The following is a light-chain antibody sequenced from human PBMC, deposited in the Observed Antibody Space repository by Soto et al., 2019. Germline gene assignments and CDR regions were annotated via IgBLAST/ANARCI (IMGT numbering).Light chain of an antibody. J-gene: IGKJ1*01. Sequence: IVMTQSPATLSVSPGERVTLSCRASQSVSSNLAWYQQKPGQAPRLLIYGASTTATGIPARFSGSESGTEFSLTISSLQSEDFAVYYCQQYNNWPRTFGQGTKVDI. CDR2: GAS. CDR1: QSVSSN. V-gene: IGKV3-15*01. CDR3: QQYNNWPRT.